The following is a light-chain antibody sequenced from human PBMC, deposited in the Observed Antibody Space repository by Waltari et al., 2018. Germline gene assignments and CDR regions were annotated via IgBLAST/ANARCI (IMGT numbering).Light chain of an antibody. CDR2: QDT. V-gene: IGLV3-25*03. CDR1: AFPKQY. J-gene: IGLJ2*01. CDR3: HSADFSGNFRV. Sequence: YGLTPSPSISGSPGKTARITCSGDAFPKQYFYWYQQRPGQAPSLVIYQDTERPSGIPERSSGSSSGTTVTLTISDVQAEDEGDYYCHSADFSGNFRVFGGGTRLTV.